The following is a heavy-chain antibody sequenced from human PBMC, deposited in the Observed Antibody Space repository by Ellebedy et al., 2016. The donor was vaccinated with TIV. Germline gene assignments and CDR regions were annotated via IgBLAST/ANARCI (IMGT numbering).Heavy chain of an antibody. V-gene: IGHV1-69*13. J-gene: IGHJ6*02. CDR2: IIPIFGTA. CDR1: GGTFSSYA. CDR3: ARVGATTLYYYGMDV. Sequence: SVKVSXXASGGTFSSYAISWVRQAPGQGLEWMGGIIPIFGTANYAQKFQGRVTITADESTSTAYMELSSLRSEDTAVYYCARVGATTLYYYGMDVWGQGTTVTVSS. D-gene: IGHD1-26*01.